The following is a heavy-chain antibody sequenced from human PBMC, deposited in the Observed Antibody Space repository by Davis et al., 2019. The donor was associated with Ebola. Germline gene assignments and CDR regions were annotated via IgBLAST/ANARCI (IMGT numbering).Heavy chain of an antibody. CDR2: ISYDGSNK. V-gene: IGHV3-30*18. J-gene: IGHJ4*02. D-gene: IGHD5-18*01. CDR3: AKGKDTAMVYVPHDY. Sequence: GGSLRLSCAASGFTFSSYGMHWVRQAPGKGLEWVAVISYDGSNKYYAGSVKGRFTISRDNSKNTLYLQMNSLRAEDTAVYYCAKGKDTAMVYVPHDYWGQGTLVTVSS. CDR1: GFTFSSYG.